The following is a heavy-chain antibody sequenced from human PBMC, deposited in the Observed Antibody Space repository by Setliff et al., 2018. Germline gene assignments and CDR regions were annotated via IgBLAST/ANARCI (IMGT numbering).Heavy chain of an antibody. CDR3: ATDQERFGELFDY. D-gene: IGHD3-10*01. V-gene: IGHV1-24*01. CDR1: GYTLTELS. CDR2: FDPEGGET. J-gene: IGHJ4*02. Sequence: GASVNVSCKVSGYTLTELSMHWVRQAPGKGLEWMGGFDPEGGETIYAQKFQGRVTMTEDTSTDTAYMELSCLRSEDTAVYYCATDQERFGELFDYWGQGTLVTVSS.